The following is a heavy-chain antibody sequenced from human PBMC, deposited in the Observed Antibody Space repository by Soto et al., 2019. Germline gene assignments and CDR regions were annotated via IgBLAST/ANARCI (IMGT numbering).Heavy chain of an antibody. CDR3: ERLGGLATISYYFDF. CDR2: IYFRGNT. CDR1: GDSINSGKYY. J-gene: IGHJ4*02. Sequence: QLQLQESGPGLVKPSETLSLTCSVSGDSINSGKYYWGWIRQPPGKGLEWIGSIYFRGNTYYNPTPQTRVAISLDTSTRPFSRKLNSVTAADSAVYFCERLGGLATISYYFDFWGQGALVTVSS. D-gene: IGHD3-16*01. V-gene: IGHV4-39*01.